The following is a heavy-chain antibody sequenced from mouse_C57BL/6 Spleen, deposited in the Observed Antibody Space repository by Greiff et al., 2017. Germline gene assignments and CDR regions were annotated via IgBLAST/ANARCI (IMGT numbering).Heavy chain of an antibody. CDR2: IDPSDSET. CDR1: GYTFTSYW. V-gene: IGHV1-52*01. CDR3: ARGGYDYDGEFDY. Sequence: QVQLQQPGAELVRPGSSVKLSCKASGYTFTSYWMHWVKQRPIQGLEWIGNIDPSDSETHYNQKFKDKATLTVDKSSSTAYMQLSSLTSEDSAVYYCARGGYDYDGEFDYWGQGTTLTVSS. D-gene: IGHD2-4*01. J-gene: IGHJ2*01.